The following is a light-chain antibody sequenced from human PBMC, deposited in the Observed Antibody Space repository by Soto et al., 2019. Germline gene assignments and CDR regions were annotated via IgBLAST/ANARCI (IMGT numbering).Light chain of an antibody. J-gene: IGLJ1*01. Sequence: QSALTQPASVSGSPGQSITISCTGTSSDVGGYNYVSWYQQHPGKAPKLIIYEVSNRPSEISTRFSGSKSGNTASLTISGLQAEDEADYYCSSYTSGSTYVFGTGTKSPS. V-gene: IGLV2-14*01. CDR3: SSYTSGSTYV. CDR1: SSDVGGYNY. CDR2: EVS.